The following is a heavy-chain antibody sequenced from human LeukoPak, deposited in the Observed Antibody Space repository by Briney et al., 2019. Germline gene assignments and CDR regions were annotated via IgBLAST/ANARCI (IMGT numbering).Heavy chain of an antibody. V-gene: IGHV3-48*04. D-gene: IGHD3-10*01. CDR2: ISSSSSTI. CDR1: GFTFSSYS. CDR3: ARERYYGSGSYRYNWFDP. J-gene: IGHJ5*02. Sequence: GGSLRLSCAASGFTFSSYSMNWVRRAPGKGLEWVSYISSSSSTIYYADSVKGRFTISRDNAKNSLYLQMNSLRAEDTAVYYCARERYYGSGSYRYNWFDPWGQGTLVTVSS.